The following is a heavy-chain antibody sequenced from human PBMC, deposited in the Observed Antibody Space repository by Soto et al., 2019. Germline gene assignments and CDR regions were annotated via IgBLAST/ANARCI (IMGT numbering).Heavy chain of an antibody. CDR3: ARDKIDY. V-gene: IGHV4-34*01. Sequence: QVQLQQWGAGLLKPAETLALTCAVYGGSFSGYCWTWIRQPSGTGLEWIGEINHSGSTNYNPSLKSRVTISVDTSKNQFSLKRTSVTAADTAVYYCARDKIDYWGQGTLVTVSS. CDR2: INHSGST. CDR1: GGSFSGYC. J-gene: IGHJ4*02.